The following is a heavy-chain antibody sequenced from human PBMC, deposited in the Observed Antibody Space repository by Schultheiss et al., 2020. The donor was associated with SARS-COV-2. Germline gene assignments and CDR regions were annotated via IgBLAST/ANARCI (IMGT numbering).Heavy chain of an antibody. D-gene: IGHD6-6*01. Sequence: SETLSLTCTVSGGSISSGDYYWSWIRQPPGKGLEWIGYIYYSGSTYYNPSLKSRVTISVDTSKNQFSLKLSSVTAADTAVYYCARVGIAARPRERGYFDYWGQGTLVTVSS. V-gene: IGHV4-30-4*01. CDR2: IYYSGST. J-gene: IGHJ4*02. CDR1: GGSISSGDYY. CDR3: ARVGIAARPRERGYFDY.